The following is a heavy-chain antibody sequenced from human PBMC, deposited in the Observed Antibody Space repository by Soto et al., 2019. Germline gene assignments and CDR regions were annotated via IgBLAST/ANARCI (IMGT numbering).Heavy chain of an antibody. CDR1: GYTFTSYG. J-gene: IGHJ4*02. CDR3: ARDAPPFGY. CDR2: ISAYNGNT. D-gene: IGHD3-10*01. Sequence: QVQLVQSGAEVKKPGASVKVSCKASGYTFTSYGISWVRQAPGQGLEWMGWISAYNGNTNYPQKLQGRVTMTTDTCARTADMELRSLRSDDTAVYYCARDAPPFGYWGQGTLVTVSS. V-gene: IGHV1-18*01.